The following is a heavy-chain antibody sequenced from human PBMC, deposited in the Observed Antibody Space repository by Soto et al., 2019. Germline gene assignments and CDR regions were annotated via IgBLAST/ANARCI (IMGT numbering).Heavy chain of an antibody. Sequence: QVQLVQSGAEVKKPGASVKVSCKASGYTFTHHGISWVRQAPGQGLEWLGWISGHNGNTKYAQRLQGRVTMTTDTSTSTAYMELRSLKSDDTAVYYCARDLYPLAYYFDYWGQGTLVTVSS. CDR1: GYTFTHHG. V-gene: IGHV1-18*01. CDR3: ARDLYPLAYYFDY. CDR2: ISGHNGNT. J-gene: IGHJ4*02.